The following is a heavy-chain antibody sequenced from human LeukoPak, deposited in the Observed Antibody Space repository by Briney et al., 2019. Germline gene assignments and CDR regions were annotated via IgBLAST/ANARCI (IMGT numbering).Heavy chain of an antibody. D-gene: IGHD1-7*01. CDR2: IIPIFGIA. Sequence: SVKVSCRASGGTFSSYAISWVRQAPGQGLEWMGRIIPIFGIANYAQKFQGRVTITADKSTSTAYMELSSLRSEDTAVYYCARDNWNYGGWFDPWGQGTLVTVSS. CDR3: ARDNWNYGGWFDP. V-gene: IGHV1-69*04. CDR1: GGTFSSYA. J-gene: IGHJ5*02.